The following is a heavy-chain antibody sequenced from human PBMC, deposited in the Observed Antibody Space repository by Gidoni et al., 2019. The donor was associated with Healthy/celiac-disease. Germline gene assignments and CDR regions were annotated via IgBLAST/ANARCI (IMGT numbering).Heavy chain of an antibody. V-gene: IGHV3-21*01. CDR3: ARDHRLWFGELFPSYYYGMDV. J-gene: IGHJ6*02. Sequence: EVHLVESVGGLVKPGGSLRLSCAASGFPFSSFSLYWVRQASGKGLEWVSSISSSSSYIYYADSVKSRFTISRDNAKNSLYLQMNSLRAEDTAVYYCARDHRLWFGELFPSYYYGMDVWGQGTTVTVSS. CDR1: GFPFSSFS. D-gene: IGHD3-10*01. CDR2: ISSSSSYI.